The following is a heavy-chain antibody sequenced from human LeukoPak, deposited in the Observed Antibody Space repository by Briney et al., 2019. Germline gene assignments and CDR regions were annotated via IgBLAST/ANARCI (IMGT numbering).Heavy chain of an antibody. CDR2: FIASGGTA. V-gene: IGHV3-23*01. CDR3: AKDLYGGYDSLDY. D-gene: IGHD5-12*01. Sequence: GGSLTLSCAASGFTFSSYAMSWVRQAPGKGLEWVSAFIASGGTAYYADSVKGRFTISRDNSKSTLYLQMSSLRAEDTVVYYCAKDLYGGYDSLDYWGQGILVTVSS. CDR1: GFTFSSYA. J-gene: IGHJ4*02.